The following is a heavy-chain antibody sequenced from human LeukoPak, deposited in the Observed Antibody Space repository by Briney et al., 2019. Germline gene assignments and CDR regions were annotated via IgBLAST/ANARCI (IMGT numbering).Heavy chain of an antibody. CDR3: ARESETSGWYDY. V-gene: IGHV3-43*02. J-gene: IGHJ4*02. CDR2: ISGDGGST. D-gene: IGHD6-19*01. CDR1: GFIFDNYA. Sequence: GGSLRLSCAAPGFIFDNYAIHWVRQAPGKGLGCVSLISGDGGSTFYADSVRGRFTISRDNTRKSLSLQMSSLRSEDTALYYCARESETSGWYDYWGQGTLVTVSS.